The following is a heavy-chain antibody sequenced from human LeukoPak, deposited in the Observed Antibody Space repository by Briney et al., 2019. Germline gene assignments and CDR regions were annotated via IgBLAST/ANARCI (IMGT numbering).Heavy chain of an antibody. J-gene: IGHJ3*02. CDR2: INSDGSST. CDR1: GFTFSNYW. CDR3: ASSPWGIQAFDI. Sequence: TGGSLRLSCAASGFTFSNYWMHWVRQGPGKGLVWVSRINSDGSSTRYADSVKGRFTISRDNSKNTLHLQMNSLRAEDTAVYYCASSPWGIQAFDIWGQGTMVTVSS. V-gene: IGHV3-74*01. D-gene: IGHD3-16*01.